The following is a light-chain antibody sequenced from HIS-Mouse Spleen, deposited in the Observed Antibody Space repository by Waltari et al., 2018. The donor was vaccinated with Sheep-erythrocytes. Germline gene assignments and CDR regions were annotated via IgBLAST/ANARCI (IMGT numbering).Light chain of an antibody. V-gene: IGLV2-23*01. J-gene: IGLJ3*02. Sequence: QSALTQPASVSGSPGQSITISCTGTSRDVGSYNLVSWYPQPPGKAPKLMIYEGSQRASGVSNRFSGSKSGNTASLTISGLQAEDEADYYCCSYAGSSTPWVFGGGTKLTVL. CDR3: CSYAGSSTPWV. CDR2: EGS. CDR1: SRDVGSYNL.